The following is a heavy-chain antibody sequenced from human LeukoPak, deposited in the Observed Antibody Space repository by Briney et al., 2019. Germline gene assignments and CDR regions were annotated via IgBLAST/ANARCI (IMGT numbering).Heavy chain of an antibody. J-gene: IGHJ4*02. CDR1: GGSISSYY. V-gene: IGHV4-59*01. Sequence: SSETLSLTCTVSGGSISSYYWSWIRQPPGKGLEWIGYIYYSGSTNYNPSLKSRVTISVDTSKNQFSLKLSSVTAADTAVYYCAAYGDYGLGYWGQGTLVTVSS. CDR3: AAYGDYGLGY. D-gene: IGHD4-17*01. CDR2: IYYSGST.